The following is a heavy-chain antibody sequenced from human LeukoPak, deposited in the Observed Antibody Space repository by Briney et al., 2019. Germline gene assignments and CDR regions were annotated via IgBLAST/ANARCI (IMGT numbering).Heavy chain of an antibody. CDR1: GYSFASYW. D-gene: IGHD3-22*01. J-gene: IGHJ3*02. CDR3: ARRITMTASPFDM. V-gene: IGHV5-51*01. Sequence: GGSLKISCKGSGYSFASYWIGWVGQMPGEGLEWMALIYYADSSTRYSPSFQGQVTVSVDKSINTAYLQWSSLKASDSAMYYCARRITMTASPFDMWGQGTMVTVYS. CDR2: IYYADSST.